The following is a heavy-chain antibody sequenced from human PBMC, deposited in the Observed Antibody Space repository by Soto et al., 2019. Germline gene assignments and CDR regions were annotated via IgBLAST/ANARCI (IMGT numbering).Heavy chain of an antibody. V-gene: IGHV1-3*01. J-gene: IGHJ1*01. Sequence: RASVKVSCKASGYTFTSYAMHWVRQAPGQRLEWMGWINAGNGNTKYSQKFQGRVTITRDTSASTAYMELSSLRSEDTAVYYCARVCSGGSCYSSEYFQHWGQGTLVTVAS. CDR3: ARVCSGGSCYSSEYFQH. CDR2: INAGNGNT. CDR1: GYTFTSYA. D-gene: IGHD2-15*01.